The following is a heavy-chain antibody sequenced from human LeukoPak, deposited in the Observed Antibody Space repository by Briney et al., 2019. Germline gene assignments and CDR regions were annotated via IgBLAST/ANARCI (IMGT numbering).Heavy chain of an antibody. CDR3: ARRSSSGGYFDY. D-gene: IGHD6-6*01. J-gene: IGHJ4*02. Sequence: GESLQISCKGSGYNFTTYWIGWVRQMPGKGLEWMGIIYPSDSDTRYSPSFQGQVTISADKSISTAYLQWSSLKASDTAMYYCARRSSSGGYFDYWGQGTLVTVSS. V-gene: IGHV5-51*01. CDR1: GYNFTTYW. CDR2: IYPSDSDT.